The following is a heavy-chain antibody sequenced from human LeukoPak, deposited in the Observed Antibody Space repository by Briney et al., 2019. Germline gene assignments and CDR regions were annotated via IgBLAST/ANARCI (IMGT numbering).Heavy chain of an antibody. CDR3: ARYSELVNYYYYYGMDV. CDR1: GGSFSGYY. Sequence: SETLSLTCAVYGGSFSGYYWSWIRQPPGKGLEWIGEINHSGSTNYNPSLKSRVTISVDPSKNQFSLKLSSVTAADTAVYYCARYSELVNYYYYYGMDVWGQGTTVTVSS. D-gene: IGHD1-7*01. CDR2: INHSGST. J-gene: IGHJ6*02. V-gene: IGHV4-34*01.